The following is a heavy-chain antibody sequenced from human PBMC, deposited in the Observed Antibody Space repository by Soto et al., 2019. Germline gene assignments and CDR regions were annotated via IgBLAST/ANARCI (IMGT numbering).Heavy chain of an antibody. D-gene: IGHD5-18*01. J-gene: IGHJ4*02. V-gene: IGHV1-46*01. CDR1: GYTFTHYY. Sequence: QVQLVQSGAEVKKPGASVKVSCKASGYTFTHYYIHWVRQAPGQGLEWMGLLNPNGGSTTYAQKFRDGFTMTRDTSTSTVYMELSSLRSEDSAVYYCATSVNSAMAFDYWGQGTLVTVSS. CDR2: LNPNGGST. CDR3: ATSVNSAMAFDY.